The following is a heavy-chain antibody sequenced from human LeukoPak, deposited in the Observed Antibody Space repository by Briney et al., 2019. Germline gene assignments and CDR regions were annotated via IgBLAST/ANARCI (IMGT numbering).Heavy chain of an antibody. CDR2: IYSGGST. J-gene: IGHJ6*03. D-gene: IGHD6-19*01. CDR1: GFTVSSNY. Sequence: GGSLRLSCAAFGFTVSSNYMSWVRQAPGKGLEWVSVIYSGGSTYYADSVKGRFTISRDNSKNTLYLQMNSLRAEDTAVYYCARDTRGWYDYYYYYMDVWGKGTTVTVSS. CDR3: ARDTRGWYDYYYYYMDV. V-gene: IGHV3-53*01.